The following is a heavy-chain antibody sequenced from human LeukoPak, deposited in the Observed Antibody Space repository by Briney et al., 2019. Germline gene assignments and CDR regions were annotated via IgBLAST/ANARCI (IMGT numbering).Heavy chain of an antibody. CDR1: GFTFSSHG. CDR3: TKEGGTGSRYNFDY. V-gene: IGHV3-30*18. D-gene: IGHD2-15*01. CDR2: ISDDGRTE. Sequence: PGRSLRLSCAAFGFTFSSHGMHWVRQAPGKGLEWVAVISDDGRTEYYADSVKGRFTISRDNSTNTVSLQMNSLRDDDTAVFYCTKEGGTGSRYNFDYWGQGTLVTVSS. J-gene: IGHJ4*02.